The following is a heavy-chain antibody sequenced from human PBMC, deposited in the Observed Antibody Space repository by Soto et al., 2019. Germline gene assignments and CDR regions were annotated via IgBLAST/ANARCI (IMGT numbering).Heavy chain of an antibody. V-gene: IGHV4-59*01. CDR2: IYYSGST. CDR3: ARWGESGYGYYYYGMDV. Sequence: PSETLSLTCTVSGGSTSSYYWSWIRQPPGKGLEWIGYIYYSGSTNYNPSLKSRVTISVDTSKNQFSLKLSSVTAADTAVYYCARWGESGYGYYYYGMDVWGQGTTVTVSS. CDR1: GGSTSSYY. J-gene: IGHJ6*02. D-gene: IGHD5-12*01.